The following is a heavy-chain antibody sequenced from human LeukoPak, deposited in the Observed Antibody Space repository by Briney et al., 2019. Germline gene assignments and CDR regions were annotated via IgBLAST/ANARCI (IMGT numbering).Heavy chain of an antibody. Sequence: GGSLRLSCAASGFTFSSYAMSWVRQAPGKGLEWVSVISGSGGSTYYADSVRGRFTISRDNSKNTLSLQMNSLRAEDTAVYYCARAANYYYFMDVWGKGTTVTVSS. CDR1: GFTFSSYA. CDR3: ARAANYYYFMDV. V-gene: IGHV3-23*01. D-gene: IGHD2-15*01. J-gene: IGHJ6*03. CDR2: ISGSGGST.